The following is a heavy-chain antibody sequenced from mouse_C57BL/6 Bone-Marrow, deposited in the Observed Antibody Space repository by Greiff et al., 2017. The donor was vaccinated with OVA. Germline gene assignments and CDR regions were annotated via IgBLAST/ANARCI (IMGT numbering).Heavy chain of an antibody. CDR3: VKTVVAYYYAMDY. J-gene: IGHJ4*01. CDR1: GYTFTSYW. Sequence: QVQLQQPGAELVKPGASVKLSCKASGYTFTSYWMHWVKQRPGQGLEWIGMIHPNSGSTNYNEKFKSKATLTVDKSSSTAYMQLSSLTSEDSAVYYCVKTVVAYYYAMDYWGQGTSVTVSS. D-gene: IGHD1-1*01. CDR2: IHPNSGST. V-gene: IGHV1-64*01.